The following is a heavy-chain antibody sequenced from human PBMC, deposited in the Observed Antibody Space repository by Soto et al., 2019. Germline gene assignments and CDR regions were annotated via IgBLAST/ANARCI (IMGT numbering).Heavy chain of an antibody. Sequence: QPGGSLRLSCAASGFTFSDYVMSWVRQAPGKGLEWVSGISASGGSSYDVDSVRGRFTISRDNSKNTLFLQMNSLTDEDTAVYYCAKGGDYWSGFSPDWGQGTRVTVSS. J-gene: IGHJ4*02. CDR2: ISASGGSS. CDR1: GFTFSDYV. V-gene: IGHV3-23*01. D-gene: IGHD3-3*01. CDR3: AKGGDYWSGFSPD.